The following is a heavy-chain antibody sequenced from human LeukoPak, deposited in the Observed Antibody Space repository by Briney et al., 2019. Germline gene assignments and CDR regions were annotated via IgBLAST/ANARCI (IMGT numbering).Heavy chain of an antibody. D-gene: IGHD6-19*01. CDR1: GYTFTSYD. Sequence: ASVKVSCKASGYTFTSYDINWVRQATGQGLEWMGWINPNSGGTNYAQKFQGRVTMTRDTSISTAYMELSRLRSDDTAVYYCARYSSGWYGLDYWGQGTLVTVSS. V-gene: IGHV1-2*02. CDR3: ARYSSGWYGLDY. J-gene: IGHJ4*02. CDR2: INPNSGGT.